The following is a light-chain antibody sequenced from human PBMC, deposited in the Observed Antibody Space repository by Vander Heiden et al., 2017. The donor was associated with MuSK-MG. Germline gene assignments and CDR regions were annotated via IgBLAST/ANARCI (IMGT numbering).Light chain of an antibody. V-gene: IGKV3-11*02. CDR1: QSVSSC. CDR3: QQHANWPPCT. J-gene: IGKJ2*02. CDR2: DAS. Sequence: IVLTQLPATLSLSPGERPTLACRASQSVSSCLAWYQHKPGQAPRLLIYDASNRDTGSPARFSGSGCGRNFTLTNSSREPEDVAVYYCQQHANWPPCTFGQGTKVDI.